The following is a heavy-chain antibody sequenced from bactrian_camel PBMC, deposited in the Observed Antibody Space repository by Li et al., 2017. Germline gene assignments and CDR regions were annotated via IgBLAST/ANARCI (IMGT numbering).Heavy chain of an antibody. Sequence: HVQLVESGGASVQTGGSVRLSCAASGYGALYLCMGWIRQAPGKEREGVAFIDTGGATNYAYSAAGRFTISRDNAKSTLYLQMNNLKPEDTAMYYCAADRALDDDCYVGSLYTDFAYWGQGTQVTVS. J-gene: IGHJ6*01. V-gene: IGHV3S53*01. D-gene: IGHD3*01. CDR3: AADRALDDDCYVGSLYTDFAY. CDR1: GYGALYLC. CDR2: IDTGGAT.